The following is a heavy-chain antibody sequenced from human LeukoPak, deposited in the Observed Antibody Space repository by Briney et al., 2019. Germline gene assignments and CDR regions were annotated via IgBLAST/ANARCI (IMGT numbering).Heavy chain of an antibody. CDR1: GFTFSSYA. Sequence: GGSLRRSCAASGFTFSSYAMHWVRQAPGKGLEWVAVISYDGSNKYYADSVKGRFTISRDNSKNTLYLQMNSLRAEDTAVYYCARALQYYDILTGYHWGQGTLVTVSS. J-gene: IGHJ5*02. D-gene: IGHD3-9*01. CDR2: ISYDGSNK. V-gene: IGHV3-30*04. CDR3: ARALQYYDILTGYH.